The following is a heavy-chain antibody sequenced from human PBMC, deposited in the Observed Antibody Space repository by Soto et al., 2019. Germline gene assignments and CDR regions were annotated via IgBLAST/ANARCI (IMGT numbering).Heavy chain of an antibody. CDR3: ARVNPYTFDY. CDR1: GGSMNNYY. V-gene: IGHV4-59*01. Sequence: PSETLSLTCTVSGGSMNNYYWSWIRQPPGKGLEWIGYIHYSGSPYSRPSLKSRLTMSVGTSKNQFSLRLSSVTAADTAIYFCARVNPYTFDYWGQGALVTVSS. CDR2: IHYSGSP. D-gene: IGHD1-20*01. J-gene: IGHJ4*02.